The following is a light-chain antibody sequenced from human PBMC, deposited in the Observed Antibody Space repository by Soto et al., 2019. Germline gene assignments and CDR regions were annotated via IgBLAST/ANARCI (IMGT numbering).Light chain of an antibody. CDR1: QGISSY. CDR2: AAS. J-gene: IGKJ4*01. Sequence: DIQLTQSPSFLSASVGDRVTITCRASQGISSYLAWYQQKPGKAPKLLIYAASTLQSGDPSRFSGSGSGTEFTLTISSLQPEDFATYYCQQLNSYLALTFGGGTKVEIK. CDR3: QQLNSYLALT. V-gene: IGKV1-9*01.